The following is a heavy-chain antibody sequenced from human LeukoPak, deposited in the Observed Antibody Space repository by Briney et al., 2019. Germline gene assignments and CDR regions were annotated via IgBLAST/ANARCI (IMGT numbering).Heavy chain of an antibody. V-gene: IGHV3-21*01. Sequence: GGSLRLSCAASGFSFSSYAMNWVRQAPGKGLEWVSSISSSSTYIYYADSVKGRFTISRDNAKNSLYLQMNSLRAEDTAVYYCARYISWWDVWGKGTTVTISS. D-gene: IGHD6-13*01. CDR3: ARYISWWDV. J-gene: IGHJ6*04. CDR1: GFSFSSYA. CDR2: ISSSSTYI.